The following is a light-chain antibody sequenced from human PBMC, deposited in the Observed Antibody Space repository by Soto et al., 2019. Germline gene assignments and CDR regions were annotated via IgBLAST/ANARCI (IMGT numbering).Light chain of an antibody. CDR2: DAY. CDR3: QQRHMWPIT. Sequence: EVVLTQSPVTLSLSPGERATLSCRASQSFRGLLAGYQQKPVQAPRLLIYDAYNRATCMPPRFSGSGSGKYFTLTISSLEPEDSAVSYCQQRHMWPITFGQGTRLVIK. V-gene: IGKV3-11*01. J-gene: IGKJ5*01. CDR1: QSFRGL.